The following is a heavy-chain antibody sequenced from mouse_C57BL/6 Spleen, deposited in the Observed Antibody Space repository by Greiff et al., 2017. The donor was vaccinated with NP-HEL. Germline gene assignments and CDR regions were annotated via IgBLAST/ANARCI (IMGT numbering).Heavy chain of an antibody. J-gene: IGHJ4*01. CDR1: GYTFTSYW. CDR3: ARSGVRRYAMDY. D-gene: IGHD2-14*01. V-gene: IGHV1-52*01. Sequence: VQLQQSGAELVRPGSSVKLSCKASGYTFTSYWMHWVKQRPIQGLEWIGNIDPSDSETHYNQKFKDKATLTVDKSSSTAYMQLSSLTSEDSAVYYCARSGVRRYAMDYWGQGTSVTVSS. CDR2: IDPSDSET.